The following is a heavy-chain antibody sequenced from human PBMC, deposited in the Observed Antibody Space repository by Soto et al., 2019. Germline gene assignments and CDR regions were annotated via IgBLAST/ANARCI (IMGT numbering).Heavy chain of an antibody. CDR3: VKGEYYYDSSGYYPFDY. CDR2: IWYDEGTK. D-gene: IGHD3-22*01. CDR1: GFTFSSYG. J-gene: IGHJ4*02. Sequence: PGGSLRLSCVASGFTFSSYGMHWVRQAPGKGLEYVSLIWYDEGTKHYADSVKGRFTISRDNSKNTQYLQMSSLRADDTAVYYCVKGEYYYDSSGYYPFDYWGQGTLVTVSS. V-gene: IGHV3-30*02.